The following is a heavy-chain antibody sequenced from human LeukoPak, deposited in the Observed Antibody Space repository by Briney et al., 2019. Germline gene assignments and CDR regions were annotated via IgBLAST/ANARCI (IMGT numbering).Heavy chain of an antibody. CDR1: GGSISSSSYY. CDR2: IYYSGST. D-gene: IGHD3-10*01. J-gene: IGHJ4*02. Sequence: SETLSLTCTVSGGSISSSSYYWGWIRQPPGKGLEWIGSIYYSGSTYYNPSLKSRVTISVDTSKNQFSRKLSSVTAADTAVYYCARGNYARFGELSHPGDYWGQGTLVTVSS. V-gene: IGHV4-39*07. CDR3: ARGNYARFGELSHPGDY.